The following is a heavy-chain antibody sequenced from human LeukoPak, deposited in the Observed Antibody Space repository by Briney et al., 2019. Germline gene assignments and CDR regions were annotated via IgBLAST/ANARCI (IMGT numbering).Heavy chain of an antibody. CDR1: GGSISNYY. D-gene: IGHD3-22*01. Sequence: SETLSLTCTVSGGSISNYYWSWIRQTPGKGLEWIGYISYSGSTNYNPSLKGRVTISVDTSKNHFSLKLSSVTAADTAVYYCAVDNDSTGYYFSMDVWGKGTTVTVSS. J-gene: IGHJ6*03. CDR3: AVDNDSTGYYFSMDV. V-gene: IGHV4-59*01. CDR2: ISYSGST.